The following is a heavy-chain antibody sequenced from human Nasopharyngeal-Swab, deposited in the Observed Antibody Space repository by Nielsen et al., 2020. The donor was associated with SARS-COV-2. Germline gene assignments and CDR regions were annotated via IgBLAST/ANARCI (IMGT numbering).Heavy chain of an antibody. CDR1: GFTFSDYW. Sequence: GESLKISCGGSGFTFSDYWMSWVRQAPGKGLEWVANIKEDGSEKYYVDSVKGRFTISRDNAKNSLYLQVNSLRAEDTAVYYCAGGNSADHWGQGTLVTVSS. CDR2: IKEDGSEK. D-gene: IGHD4-23*01. CDR3: AGGNSADH. V-gene: IGHV3-7*03. J-gene: IGHJ4*02.